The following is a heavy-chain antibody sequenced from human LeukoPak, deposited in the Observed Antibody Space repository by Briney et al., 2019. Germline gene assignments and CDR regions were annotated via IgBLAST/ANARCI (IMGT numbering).Heavy chain of an antibody. J-gene: IGHJ4*02. CDR3: AKAAKGSGYRTSVY. CDR1: GFTFSSYA. Sequence: GGSLRLSCAASGFTFSSYAMSWDRQAPGKGLEWVSAIRGRGGSTYYADSVKGWLTMSRDNSKNTLYLQMNSLRAEDTAVYYCAKAAKGSGYRTSVYWGQGTLVTVSS. V-gene: IGHV3-23*01. D-gene: IGHD3-3*01. CDR2: IRGRGGST.